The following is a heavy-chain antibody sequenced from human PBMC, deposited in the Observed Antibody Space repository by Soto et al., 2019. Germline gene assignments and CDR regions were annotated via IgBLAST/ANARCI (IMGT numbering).Heavy chain of an antibody. J-gene: IGHJ6*02. V-gene: IGHV4-34*01. CDR3: ARVRGVITLWDYYYYGMDV. Sequence: ASETLSLTCAVYGGSFSGYYWSWIRQPPGKGLEWIGEINHSGSTNYNPSLKSRVTISVDTSKNQFSLKLSSVTAADTAVYYCARVRGVITLWDYYYYGMDVWGQGTTVTVSS. CDR2: INHSGST. D-gene: IGHD3-10*01. CDR1: GGSFSGYY.